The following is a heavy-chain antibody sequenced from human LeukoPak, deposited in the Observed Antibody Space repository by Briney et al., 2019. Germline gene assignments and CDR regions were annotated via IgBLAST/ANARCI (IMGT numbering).Heavy chain of an antibody. CDR2: IYYSGST. D-gene: IGHD3-10*01. V-gene: IGHV4-59*12. J-gene: IGHJ5*02. CDR1: GGSISSYY. CDR3: AREGLNMVRGVIPKEAWGWFDP. Sequence: SETLSLTCTVSGGSISSYYWSWIRQPPGKGLEWIGYIYYSGSTNCNPSLKSRVTISVDTSKNQFSLKLSSVTAADTAVYYCAREGLNMVRGVIPKEAWGWFDPWGQGTLVTVSS.